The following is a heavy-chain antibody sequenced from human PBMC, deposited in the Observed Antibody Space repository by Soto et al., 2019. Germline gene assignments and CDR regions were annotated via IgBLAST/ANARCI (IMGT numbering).Heavy chain of an antibody. J-gene: IGHJ4*02. CDR2: IYYSGST. CDR1: GGSISSGGYY. Sequence: QVQLQESGPGLVKPSQTLSLTCTVSGGSISSGGYYWSWIRQHPGKGLEWIGYIYYSGSTYYNPSLKSRGTRSVDTSKNQFSLKLSSVPAADTAVYYCARGGIAAAAPPDYWGQGTLGTVSS. D-gene: IGHD6-13*01. CDR3: ARGGIAAAAPPDY. V-gene: IGHV4-31*03.